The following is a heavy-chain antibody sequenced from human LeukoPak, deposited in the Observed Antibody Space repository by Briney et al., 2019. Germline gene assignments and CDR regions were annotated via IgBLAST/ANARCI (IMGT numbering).Heavy chain of an antibody. Sequence: PGGSLRLSCAASGFTFSTYTMNWVRQAPGKGLEWVSSITSSSSYIYYADSVKGRFTISRDDAKSSLYLQMNSLRAEDTAVYFCARDKGGMVPFDYWGQGTLVTVSS. CDR2: ITSSSSYI. D-gene: IGHD3-10*01. V-gene: IGHV3-21*01. CDR1: GFTFSTYT. CDR3: ARDKGGMVPFDY. J-gene: IGHJ4*02.